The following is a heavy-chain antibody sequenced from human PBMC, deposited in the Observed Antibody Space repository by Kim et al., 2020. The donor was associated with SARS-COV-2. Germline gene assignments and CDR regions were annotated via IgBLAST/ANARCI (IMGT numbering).Heavy chain of an antibody. CDR3: AREGEYSGYDLRRSTYYYGSPFDY. J-gene: IGHJ4*02. V-gene: IGHV1-18*01. Sequence: ASVKVSCKASGYTFNSYGITWVRQAPGQGLEWMGWISAYNGNTNYAQRLQGRVTMTSDTSTSTAYMELRSLRFDDTAVYYCAREGEYSGYDLRRSTYYYGSPFDYWGQGTLVTVSS. D-gene: IGHD5-12*01. CDR1: GYTFNSYG. CDR2: ISAYNGNT.